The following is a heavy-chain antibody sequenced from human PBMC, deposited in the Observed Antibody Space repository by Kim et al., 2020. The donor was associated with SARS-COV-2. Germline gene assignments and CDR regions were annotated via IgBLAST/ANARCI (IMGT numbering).Heavy chain of an antibody. Sequence: NYNPPLQSRDTLSVDTSKNQFSRKLSSVTAADTAVYYCARGLIIRGAFDIWGQGTMVTVSS. J-gene: IGHJ3*02. V-gene: IGHV4-59*09. D-gene: IGHD3-10*01. CDR3: ARGLIIRGAFDI.